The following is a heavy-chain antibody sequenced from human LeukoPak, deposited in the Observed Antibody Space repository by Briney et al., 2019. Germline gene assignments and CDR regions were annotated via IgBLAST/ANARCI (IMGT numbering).Heavy chain of an antibody. V-gene: IGHV4-61*02. D-gene: IGHD3-22*01. CDR2: IYTSGST. J-gene: IGHJ4*02. CDR3: ARDGKWLGFDY. Sequence: SETLSLTCTVSGGSISSGSYYWSWIRQPAGKGLEWIGRIYTSGSTNYNPSLKSRVAISVDTSKNQFSLKLSSVTAADTAVYYCARDGKWLGFDYWGQGTLVTVSS. CDR1: GGSISSGSYY.